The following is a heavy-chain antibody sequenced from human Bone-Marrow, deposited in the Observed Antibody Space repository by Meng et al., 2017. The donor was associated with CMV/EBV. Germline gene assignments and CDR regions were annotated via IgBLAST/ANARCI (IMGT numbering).Heavy chain of an antibody. CDR3: ARGPWIHGETHNCLTP. V-gene: IGHV1-8*03. D-gene: IGHD4-17*01. CDR2: MNPNSGNT. J-gene: IGHJ5*02. Sequence: ASVKVSCKASGYTFTSYGISWVRQATGQGLEWMGWMNPNSGNTGYAQKFQGRVTITRNTSISTAYMELSSLRSEDTAVYYCARGPWIHGETHNCLTPWGQGTLVTVSS. CDR1: GYTFTSYG.